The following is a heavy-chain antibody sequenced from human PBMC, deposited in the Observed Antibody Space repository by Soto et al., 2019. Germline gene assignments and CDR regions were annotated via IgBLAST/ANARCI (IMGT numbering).Heavy chain of an antibody. V-gene: IGHV4-39*07. CDR2: IYYSGST. J-gene: IGHJ5*02. CDR1: GVSISSSSYY. Sequence: SETLSLTCTVSGVSISSSSYYWGWIRQPPGKGLEWIGSIYYSGSTNYNPSLKSRVTISVDTSKNQFSLKLSSVTAADTAVYYCARGRRRAGAGGGTNWFDPWGQGTLVTVSS. CDR3: ARGRRRAGAGGGTNWFDP. D-gene: IGHD6-19*01.